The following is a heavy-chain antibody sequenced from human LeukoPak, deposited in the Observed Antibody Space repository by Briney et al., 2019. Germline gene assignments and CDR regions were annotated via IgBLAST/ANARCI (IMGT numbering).Heavy chain of an antibody. J-gene: IGHJ4*02. D-gene: IGHD3-10*01. Sequence: ASVKVSCKASGYTFTSYAMNWVRHAPGQGLEWMGWINTNTGNPTYAQGFTGRFVFSLDTSVSTAYLQISSLKAEDTAVYYCAREKGYGSGSYYGAFDYWGQGTLVTVSS. CDR3: AREKGYGSGSYYGAFDY. CDR2: INTNTGNP. CDR1: GYTFTSYA. V-gene: IGHV7-4-1*02.